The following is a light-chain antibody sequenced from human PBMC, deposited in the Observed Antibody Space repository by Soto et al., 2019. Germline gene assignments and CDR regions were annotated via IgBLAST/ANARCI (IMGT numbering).Light chain of an antibody. CDR3: QQRSSWPIT. CDR2: GAS. CDR1: ESVSSN. Sequence: EVVMTQSPATLSVSPGERATLSCRASESVSSNLAWYQQKPGQAPRLLIYGASTRATGIPARISGSGSGTEFTLTISSLQSEDFAVYYCQQRSSWPITFGQGTKVDIK. J-gene: IGKJ1*01. V-gene: IGKV3-15*01.